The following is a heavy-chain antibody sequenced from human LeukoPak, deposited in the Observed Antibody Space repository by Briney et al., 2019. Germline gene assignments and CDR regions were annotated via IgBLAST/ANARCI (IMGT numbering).Heavy chain of an antibody. CDR3: ARGGVYGGTLDY. J-gene: IGHJ4*02. D-gene: IGHD4-23*01. CDR1: GGTFISYT. CDR2: IIPILGIA. V-gene: IGHV1-69*02. Sequence: SVKVSCKASGGTFISYTISWVRQAPGQGLEGMGRIIPILGIANYAQKFQGRVTITADKSTSTAYMELSSLRSEDTAVYYCARGGVYGGTLDYWGQGTLVTVSS.